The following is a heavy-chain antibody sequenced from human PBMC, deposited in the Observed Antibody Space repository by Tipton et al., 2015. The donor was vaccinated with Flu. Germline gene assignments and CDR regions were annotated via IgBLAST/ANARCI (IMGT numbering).Heavy chain of an antibody. J-gene: IGHJ6*02. D-gene: IGHD3-9*01. Sequence: LRLSCSVSGGSTTRDNYHWTWIRQPPGKGLEWIGYIYYSGSTNYNPSLKSRVTISVDTSKNQFSLKLSSVTAADTAVYYCARSDWYGMDVWGQGTTVTVSS. CDR3: ARSDWYGMDV. V-gene: IGHV4-61*01. CDR2: IYYSGST. CDR1: GGSTTRDNYH.